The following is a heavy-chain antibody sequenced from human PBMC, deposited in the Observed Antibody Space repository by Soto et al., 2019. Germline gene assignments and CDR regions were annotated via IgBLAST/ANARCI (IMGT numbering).Heavy chain of an antibody. Sequence: ASVKVSCKASGYTFTSYDINWVRQATGQGLEWMGWMNPNSGNTGYAQKFQGRVTMTRNTSISTAYMELSSLRSEDTAVYYCARRRVVVVPAAIEIYYYYYMDVWGKGTTVTVSS. CDR1: GYTFTSYD. D-gene: IGHD2-2*01. CDR2: MNPNSGNT. V-gene: IGHV1-8*01. J-gene: IGHJ6*03. CDR3: ARRRVVVVPAAIEIYYYYYMDV.